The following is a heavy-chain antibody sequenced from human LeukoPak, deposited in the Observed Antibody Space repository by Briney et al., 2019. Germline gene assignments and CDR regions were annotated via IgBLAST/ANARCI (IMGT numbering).Heavy chain of an antibody. CDR2: IWYDGSNK. V-gene: IGHV3-33*01. Sequence: PGGSLRLSCAASGFTFSRNGMHWVRQAPGKGLEWVAVIWYDGSNKYYADSVKGRFTISRDNSKNTLFLQMNSLRAEDTAVYYCVREGYYYDSSTTYPDAFDIWGQGTMVTVSS. CDR1: GFTFSRNG. D-gene: IGHD3-22*01. CDR3: VREGYYYDSSTTYPDAFDI. J-gene: IGHJ3*02.